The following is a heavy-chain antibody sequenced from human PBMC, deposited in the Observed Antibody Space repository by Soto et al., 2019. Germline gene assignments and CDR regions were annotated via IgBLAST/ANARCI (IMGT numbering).Heavy chain of an antibody. Sequence: QVQLVQSGAEVKKPGSSVKVSCKASGGTFSSYAISWVRQAPGQGLEWMGEIIPIFGTANYAQKFQGRVTITADESTSTGYMELRSLRSEDTAVYYCARDRGPSSGYYPYWFDPWGQGPLVTVSS. CDR1: GGTFSSYA. J-gene: IGHJ5*02. CDR2: IIPIFGTA. D-gene: IGHD3-22*01. V-gene: IGHV1-69*12. CDR3: ARDRGPSSGYYPYWFDP.